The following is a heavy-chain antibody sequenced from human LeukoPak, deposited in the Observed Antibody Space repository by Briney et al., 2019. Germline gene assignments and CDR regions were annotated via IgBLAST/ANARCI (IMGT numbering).Heavy chain of an antibody. CDR2: TYYRSKLYN. CDR1: GDSFSSNSAA. V-gene: IGHV6-1*01. J-gene: IGHJ4*02. Sequence: SQTLSLTCAISGDSFSSNSAAWNWIRQSPSRGLEWLGRTYYRSKLYNDYAVSVKSRITINPDTSKNQFSLQLNAVTPEDTAVYYCARDQRVAGTGIDYWGQGTLVTVSS. D-gene: IGHD6-19*01. CDR3: ARDQRVAGTGIDY.